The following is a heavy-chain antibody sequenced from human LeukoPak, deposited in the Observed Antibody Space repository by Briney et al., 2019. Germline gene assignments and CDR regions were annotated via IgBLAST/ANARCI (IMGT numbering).Heavy chain of an antibody. Sequence: GGPLRLSCAASGFGFNNAWMSWVRQAPGKGLEWVGRIKSKGDGETADYAAPLKGRFTMSRDDAKATMYLQINSLITEGTAMYYCTTDLGITMIRGVIVNWGQGTLVTVSS. CDR3: TTDLGITMIRGVIVN. V-gene: IGHV3-15*01. D-gene: IGHD3-10*01. J-gene: IGHJ4*02. CDR2: IKSKGDGETA. CDR1: GFGFNNAW.